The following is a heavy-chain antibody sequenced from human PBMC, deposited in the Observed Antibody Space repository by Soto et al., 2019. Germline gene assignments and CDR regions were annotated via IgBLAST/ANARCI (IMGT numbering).Heavy chain of an antibody. CDR1: GYTFTSYG. CDR2: INVYNGNT. V-gene: IGHV1-18*01. D-gene: IGHD5-12*01. CDR3: ARAGVATIYPGNNWFDP. J-gene: IGHJ5*02. Sequence: ASVKVSCKASGYTFTSYGISWVRQAPGQGLEWMGWINVYNGNTNYAQKFQGRVTMTTDTSTSTAYMELRSLRSDDTAMYYCARAGVATIYPGNNWFDPWGQGTLVTVSS.